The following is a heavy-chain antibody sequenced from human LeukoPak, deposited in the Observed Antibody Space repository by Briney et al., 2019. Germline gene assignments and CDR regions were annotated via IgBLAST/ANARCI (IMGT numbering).Heavy chain of an antibody. Sequence: GGSLRLSCTASGFTFGDYAMSWVRQAPGKGLEWVGFIRSKAYGGTTEYAASVKGRFTISRDDSKSIAYLQMNSLKTEDTAVYYCARDPSALNYDILTGYVFDYWGQGTLVTVSS. D-gene: IGHD3-9*01. CDR3: ARDPSALNYDILTGYVFDY. V-gene: IGHV3-49*04. J-gene: IGHJ4*02. CDR2: IRSKAYGGTT. CDR1: GFTFGDYA.